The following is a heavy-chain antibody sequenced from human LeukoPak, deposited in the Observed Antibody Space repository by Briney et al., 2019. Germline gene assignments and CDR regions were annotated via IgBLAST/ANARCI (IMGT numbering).Heavy chain of an antibody. D-gene: IGHD3-22*01. CDR1: GYTFTGYY. J-gene: IGHJ4*02. CDR3: ARAPMIVVVFPPRLDF. V-gene: IGHV1-2*02. CDR2: INPNTGGT. Sequence: ASVKVSCKISGYTFTGYYMHWVRQAPGQGLEWMGWINPNTGGTNYAQKFQGRVTMTSDTSISTAYMELSSLKSDDTAMYYCARAPMIVVVFPPRLDFWGQGTLVTVSS.